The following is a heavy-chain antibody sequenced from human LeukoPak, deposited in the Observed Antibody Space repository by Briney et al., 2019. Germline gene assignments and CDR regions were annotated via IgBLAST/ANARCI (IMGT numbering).Heavy chain of an antibody. CDR2: ITGSGNDI. CDR1: GFTFSSYE. V-gene: IGHV3-48*03. Sequence: QPGGSLRLSCAASGFTFSSYEMDWVRQAPGKRLEWVSYITGSGNDIYYADSVKGRFTISRDNAKNSLYLQMNSLRADDTAIYYCVKDSYYYDNSGYYYVKDHWGQGTLVTVSS. J-gene: IGHJ4*02. D-gene: IGHD3-22*01. CDR3: VKDSYYYDNSGYYYVKDH.